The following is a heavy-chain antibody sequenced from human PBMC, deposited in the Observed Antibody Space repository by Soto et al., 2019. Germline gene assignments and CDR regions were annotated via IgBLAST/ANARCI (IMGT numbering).Heavy chain of an antibody. Sequence: SETLSLTCTVSGGSISSSSYYWGWIRQPPGKGLEWIGSIYYSGSTYYNPSLKSRVTISVDTSKNQFSLKLSSVTAADTAVYYCARHFEYYDILTGFEYYFDYWGQGTLVTVSS. CDR2: IYYSGST. V-gene: IGHV4-39*01. CDR3: ARHFEYYDILTGFEYYFDY. D-gene: IGHD3-9*01. CDR1: GGSISSSSYY. J-gene: IGHJ4*02.